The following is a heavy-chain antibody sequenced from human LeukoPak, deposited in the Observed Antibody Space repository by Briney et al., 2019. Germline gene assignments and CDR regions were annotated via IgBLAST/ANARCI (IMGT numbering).Heavy chain of an antibody. V-gene: IGHV4-31*03. Sequence: SQTLSLTCTVSGGSIRSGAYFWSWIRQRPGKGLEWIGYIHYSGSGYYNPSLKSRITVSVDTTENQFSLKLSSVTAADTAVYYCARERDSNYYDSRGYSDAFDIWGQGTMVTVSS. CDR2: IHYSGSG. CDR1: GGSIRSGAYF. J-gene: IGHJ3*02. CDR3: ARERDSNYYDSRGYSDAFDI. D-gene: IGHD3-22*01.